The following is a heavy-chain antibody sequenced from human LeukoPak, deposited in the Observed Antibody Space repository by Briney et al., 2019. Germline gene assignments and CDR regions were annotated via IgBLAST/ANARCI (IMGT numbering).Heavy chain of an antibody. V-gene: IGHV3-21*01. CDR3: ARDTDGFESGYGYYYYHGMDV. D-gene: IGHD3-3*01. J-gene: IGHJ6*02. Sequence: GGSLRLSCAASGITFSTYSMNWVRQAPGKGLEWVSSISSSSGYIYYADSLEGRFTISRDNAKNSLYLQMNSLRAEDTAVYYCARDTDGFESGYGYYYYHGMDVWGQGTTVTVSS. CDR2: ISSSSGYI. CDR1: GITFSTYS.